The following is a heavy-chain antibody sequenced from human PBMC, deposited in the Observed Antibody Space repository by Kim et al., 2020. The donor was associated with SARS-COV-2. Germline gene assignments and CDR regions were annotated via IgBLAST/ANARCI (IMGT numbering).Heavy chain of an antibody. Sequence: GGSLRLSCAASGFTFSSYGMHWVRQAPGKGLEWVAVISYDGSNKYYADSVKGRFTISRDNSKNTLYLQMNSLRAEDTAVYYCAKDNADIGLMVYAIHYY. CDR1: GFTFSSYG. V-gene: IGHV3-30*18. D-gene: IGHD2-8*01. CDR2: ISYDGSNK. CDR3: AKDNADIGLMVYAIHYY. J-gene: IGHJ6*01.